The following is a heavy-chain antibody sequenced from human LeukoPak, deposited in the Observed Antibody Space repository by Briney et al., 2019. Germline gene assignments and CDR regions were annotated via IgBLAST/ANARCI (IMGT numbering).Heavy chain of an antibody. Sequence: PSETLSLTCTVSGGSISSSSYYWGWIRQPPGKGLEWIGSIYYSGSTYYNPSLKSRVTISVDTSKNQFSLKLSSVTAADTAVYYCARRYVGATDYFDYWGQGTLVTVSS. D-gene: IGHD1-26*01. V-gene: IGHV4-39*07. CDR1: GGSISSSSYY. CDR3: ARRYVGATDYFDY. J-gene: IGHJ4*02. CDR2: IYYSGST.